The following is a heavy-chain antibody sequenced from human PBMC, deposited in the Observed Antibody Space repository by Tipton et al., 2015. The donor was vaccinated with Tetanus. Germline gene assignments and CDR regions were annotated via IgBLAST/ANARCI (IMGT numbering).Heavy chain of an antibody. Sequence: TLSLTCTVSGGSISSSSYYWGWIRQPPGKGLEWIGSIYHSGSTYYNPSLKSRLTISVDTSKNQFSLKLSSVTAADTAVYYCARHVEQLVPYYYYYMDVWGEGTTVTVSS. CDR3: ARHVEQLVPYYYYYMDV. CDR1: GGSISSSSYY. V-gene: IGHV4-39*01. D-gene: IGHD6-6*01. CDR2: IYHSGST. J-gene: IGHJ6*03.